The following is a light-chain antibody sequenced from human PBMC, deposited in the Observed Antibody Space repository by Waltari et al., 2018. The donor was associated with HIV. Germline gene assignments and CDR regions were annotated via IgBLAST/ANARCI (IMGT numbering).Light chain of an antibody. CDR3: QVWDSSSDHVV. V-gene: IGLV3-21*04. J-gene: IGLJ2*01. CDR1: NSGSEA. CDR2: DNN. Sequence: SFVLTQPPSVSEAPGKTARVTCGGSNSGSEAVQWSQQNPGQAPLLVIYDNNYRPSGIPERFSGSSSGNTATLTISRVGAGDEADYYCQVWDSSSDHVVVGGGTKLTVL.